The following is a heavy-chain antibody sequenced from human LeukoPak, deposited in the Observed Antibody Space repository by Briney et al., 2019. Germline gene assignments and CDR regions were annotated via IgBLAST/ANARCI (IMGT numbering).Heavy chain of an antibody. J-gene: IGHJ6*02. Sequence: ASVTVSFKASGYTFTSYDINWVRQATGQGLEWMGWMNPNSGNTGYAQKFQGRVTMTRNTSISTAYMELSSLRSEDTAVYYCARGRYSSSWYGGYYYYGMDVWGQGTTVTVSS. CDR1: GYTFTSYD. V-gene: IGHV1-8*01. D-gene: IGHD6-13*01. CDR3: ARGRYSSSWYGGYYYYGMDV. CDR2: MNPNSGNT.